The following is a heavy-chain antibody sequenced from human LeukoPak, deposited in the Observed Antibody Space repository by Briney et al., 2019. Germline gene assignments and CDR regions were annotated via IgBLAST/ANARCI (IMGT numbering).Heavy chain of an antibody. V-gene: IGHV3-7*01. J-gene: IGHJ4*02. CDR1: GFTFSSYW. CDR2: IKQDGSEK. D-gene: IGHD5-18*01. CDR3: ARESPGYSYAHDY. Sequence: GGSLRLSCAASGFTFSSYWMSWVRQAPGKGLEWVANIKQDGSEKYYVDSVKGRFTISRDNAKNSLYLQMNSLRAEDTAVYYCARESPGYSYAHDYWGQGTLVTVSS.